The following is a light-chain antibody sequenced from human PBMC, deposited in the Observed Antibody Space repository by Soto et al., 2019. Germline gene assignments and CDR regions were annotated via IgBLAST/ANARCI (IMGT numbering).Light chain of an antibody. V-gene: IGKV3-15*01. CDR2: GAS. Sequence: ETVMTQSPATLSVSPGERATLSCRASQSVNSNLAWYQQKPGQAPRLLIYGASTRATGIPARFSGGGSGTEFTLTISSLQSEDFAAYYCQQYNNLPPYTFGQGTKLEIK. CDR1: QSVNSN. J-gene: IGKJ2*01. CDR3: QQYNNLPPYT.